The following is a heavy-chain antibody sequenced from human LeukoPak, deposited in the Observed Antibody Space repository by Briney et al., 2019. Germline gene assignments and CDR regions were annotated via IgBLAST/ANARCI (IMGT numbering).Heavy chain of an antibody. J-gene: IGHJ4*02. Sequence: NPSETLSLTCTVPGGSISSYYWSWIRQPPGKGLEWIGYIYYSGSTNYNPSLKSRVTISVDTSKNQFSLKLSSVTAADTAVYYCARERSRYCSSTSCYTPPFDYWGQGTLVTVSS. V-gene: IGHV4-59*01. CDR1: GGSISSYY. CDR3: ARERSRYCSSTSCYTPPFDY. CDR2: IYYSGST. D-gene: IGHD2-2*02.